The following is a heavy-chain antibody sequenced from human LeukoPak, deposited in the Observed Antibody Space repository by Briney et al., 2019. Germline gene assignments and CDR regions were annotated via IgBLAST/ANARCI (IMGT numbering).Heavy chain of an antibody. CDR1: GITFSNYW. J-gene: IGHJ4*02. CDR2: IKQDGSDK. V-gene: IGHV3-7*03. CDR3: ATYHNTLTAKRSYY. Sequence: GGSLRLSCAASGITFSNYWMKWVRQAPGRGLEWLATIKQDGSDKFYVDSVKGRFTISRDNAGNSLFLQMNSLRAEDTAVYYCATYHNTLTAKRSYYWGQGTLVTVSS. D-gene: IGHD2-21*02.